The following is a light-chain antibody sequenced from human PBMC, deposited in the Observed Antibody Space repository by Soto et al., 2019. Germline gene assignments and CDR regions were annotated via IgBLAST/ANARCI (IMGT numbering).Light chain of an antibody. Sequence: DIQMTQSPSTLSASVGDRVTITCRTSQGISTWWAWYQQKPGKAPKLLIYDASSLESGVPSRFIGGGSGTEFTLTISSLQPDDFATYYCQEYNSYPLTFGGGTKVEIK. V-gene: IGKV1-5*01. J-gene: IGKJ4*01. CDR3: QEYNSYPLT. CDR2: DAS. CDR1: QGISTW.